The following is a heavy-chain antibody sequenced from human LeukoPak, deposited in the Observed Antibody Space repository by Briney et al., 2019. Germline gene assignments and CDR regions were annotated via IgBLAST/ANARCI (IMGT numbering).Heavy chain of an antibody. J-gene: IGHJ4*02. CDR3: ARDYDSSGYDVRFEY. V-gene: IGHV3-7*04. D-gene: IGHD3-22*01. CDR2: IKQDGSER. CDR1: GFTFSNYW. Sequence: GGSLRLSCATSGFTFSNYWMSWVRQAPGKGLEWVANIKQDGSERYYVDSVKGRFTISRNNALRTLYLQLNSLTAEDTAVYYCARDYDSSGYDVRFEYWGQGTLVTVSS.